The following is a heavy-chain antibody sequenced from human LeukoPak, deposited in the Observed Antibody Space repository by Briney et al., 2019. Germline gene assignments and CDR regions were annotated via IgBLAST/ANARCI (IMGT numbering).Heavy chain of an antibody. CDR2: IKQDGSEK. Sequence: GGSLRLSCAASGFTFSGYWMSWVRQAPGKGLEWVANIKQDGSEKYYVDSVKGRFTISRDNAKNSLYLQMNSLRAEDTAVYYCARDPYYYGSGSYYVDYWDQGTLVTVSS. CDR1: GFTFSGYW. V-gene: IGHV3-7*01. D-gene: IGHD3-10*01. J-gene: IGHJ4*02. CDR3: ARDPYYYGSGSYYVDY.